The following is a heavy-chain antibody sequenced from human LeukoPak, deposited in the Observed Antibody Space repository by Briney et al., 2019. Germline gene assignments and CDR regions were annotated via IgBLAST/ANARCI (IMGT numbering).Heavy chain of an antibody. CDR2: ISSSSSYI. D-gene: IGHD3-10*01. CDR1: GFTFSSYS. CDR3: AGVRGVINDY. V-gene: IGHV3-21*01. J-gene: IGHJ4*02. Sequence: GGSLRLSCAASGFTFSSYSMNWVRQAPGEGLEWVSSISSSSSYIYYADSVKGRFTISRDNAKNSLYLQMNSLRAEDTAVYYCAGVRGVINDYWGQGTLVTVSS.